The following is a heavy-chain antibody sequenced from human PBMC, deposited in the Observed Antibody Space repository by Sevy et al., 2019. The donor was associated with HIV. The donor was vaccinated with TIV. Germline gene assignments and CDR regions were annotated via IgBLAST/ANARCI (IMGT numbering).Heavy chain of an antibody. V-gene: IGHV1-2*02. J-gene: IGHJ4*02. CDR1: GYTFTGYY. CDR3: ARDAFLRGGYLDY. CDR2: INPNSGGT. Sequence: ASVKVSCKASGYTFTGYYMYWVRQAPGQGLEWMGWINPNSGGTNYAQKFQGRVTMTRDTSISTAYMELSRLGSDDTAVYYCARDAFLRGGYLDYWGQGTLVTVSS. D-gene: IGHD3-10*01.